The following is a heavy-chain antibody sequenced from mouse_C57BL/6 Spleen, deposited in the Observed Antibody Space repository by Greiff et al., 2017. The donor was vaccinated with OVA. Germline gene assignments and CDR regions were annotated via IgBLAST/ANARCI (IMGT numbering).Heavy chain of an antibody. Sequence: EVQLVESEGGLVQPGSSMKLSCTASGFTFSDYYMAWVRQVPEKGLEWVANINYDGSSTYYLDSLKSRFIISRDNAKNILYLQMSSLKSEDTATYYCARGGSYYGYAAWFAYWGQGTLVTVSA. CDR2: INYDGSST. D-gene: IGHD2-2*01. CDR1: GFTFSDYY. CDR3: ARGGSYYGYAAWFAY. V-gene: IGHV5-16*01. J-gene: IGHJ3*01.